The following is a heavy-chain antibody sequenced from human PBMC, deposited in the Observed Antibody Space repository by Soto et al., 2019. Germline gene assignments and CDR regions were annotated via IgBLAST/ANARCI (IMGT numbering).Heavy chain of an antibody. CDR2: ISGSGGST. D-gene: IGHD6-19*01. Sequence: EVQLLESGGGLVQPGGSLRLSCAASGFTFSNYAMSWVRQAPGKGLEWVSVISGSGGSTYYADSVKGRFTISRDNSKKTLYLQMNSLRAEDTAVYYCAGGIGWYNAFDIWGQGTMVTVSS. J-gene: IGHJ3*02. CDR1: GFTFSNYA. V-gene: IGHV3-23*01. CDR3: AGGIGWYNAFDI.